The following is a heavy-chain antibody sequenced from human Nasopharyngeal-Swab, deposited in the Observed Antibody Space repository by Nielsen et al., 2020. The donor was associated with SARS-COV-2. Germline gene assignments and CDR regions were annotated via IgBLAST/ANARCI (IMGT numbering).Heavy chain of an antibody. CDR1: GGSFSGYY. V-gene: IGHV4-59*01. J-gene: IGHJ6*02. D-gene: IGHD5-24*01. Sequence: SETLSLTCAVYGGSFSGYYWSWIRQPPGKGLEWIGYIYYSGSTNYNPSLKSRVTISVETSKNQFSLKLSSVTAADTAVYYCARVSWDGYYYYYGLDVWGQGTTVTVSS. CDR2: IYYSGST. CDR3: ARVSWDGYYYYYGLDV.